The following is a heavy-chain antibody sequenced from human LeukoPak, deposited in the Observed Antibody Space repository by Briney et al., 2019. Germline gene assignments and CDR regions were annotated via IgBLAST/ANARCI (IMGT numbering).Heavy chain of an antibody. V-gene: IGHV3-21*01. CDR2: ISSSSSYI. CDR1: GFTFNSYS. Sequence: GGSLRLSCAASGFTFNSYSMNWVRQAPGKGLEWVSSISSSSSYIYYADSAKGRFTISRDNAKNSLYLQMNSLRAEDTAVYYCARSNAAAGTYFDYWGQGTLVTVSS. D-gene: IGHD6-13*01. J-gene: IGHJ4*02. CDR3: ARSNAAAGTYFDY.